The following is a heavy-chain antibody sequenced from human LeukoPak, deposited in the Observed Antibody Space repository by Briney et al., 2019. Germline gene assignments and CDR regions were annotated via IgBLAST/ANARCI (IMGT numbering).Heavy chain of an antibody. CDR3: ARGPGNYGDYVGYYGMDV. CDR1: GFTVSSNY. V-gene: IGHV3-66*02. CDR2: IYSGGST. J-gene: IGHJ6*02. D-gene: IGHD4-17*01. Sequence: GGSLRLSCAASGFTVSSNYMSWVRQAPGKWLEWVSVIYSGGSTYYADSVKGRFTISRDNSKNTLYLQMNSLRAEDTAVYYCARGPGNYGDYVGYYGMDVWGQGTTVTVSS.